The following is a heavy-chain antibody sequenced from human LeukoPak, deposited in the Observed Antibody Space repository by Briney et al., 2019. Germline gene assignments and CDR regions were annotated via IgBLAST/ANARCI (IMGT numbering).Heavy chain of an antibody. J-gene: IGHJ4*02. V-gene: IGHV4-59*08. Sequence: PSETLSLTCTVFGGSISSYYWSWVRQPPGKGLEWIGYIHYSGSTNYNPSLKSRVTISLDTSKNQFSLNLSSVTAADTAVYYCARLNGVAGSTWPKIDSWGQGTLVTVSS. CDR1: GGSISSYY. CDR2: IHYSGST. CDR3: ARLNGVAGSTWPKIDS. D-gene: IGHD6-13*01.